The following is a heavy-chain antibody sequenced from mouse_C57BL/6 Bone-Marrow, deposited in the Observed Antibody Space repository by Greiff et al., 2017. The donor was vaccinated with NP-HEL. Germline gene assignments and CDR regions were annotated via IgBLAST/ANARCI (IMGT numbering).Heavy chain of an antibody. V-gene: IGHV7-1*01. D-gene: IGHD4-1*01. J-gene: IGHJ2*01. CDR2: SRNKANDYTT. Sequence: EVMLVESGGGLVQSGRSLRLSCATSGFTFSDFYMEWVRQAPGKGLEWIAASRNKANDYTTEYSASVKGRFIVSRDTSQSIRYLQMNALRAEDTAIYYCARELGREDYWGQGTTLTVSS. CDR1: GFTFSDFY. CDR3: ARELGREDY.